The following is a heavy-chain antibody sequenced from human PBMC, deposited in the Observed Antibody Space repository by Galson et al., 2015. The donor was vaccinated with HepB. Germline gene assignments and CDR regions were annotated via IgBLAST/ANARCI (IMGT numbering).Heavy chain of an antibody. J-gene: IGHJ4*02. Sequence: SVKVSCKASGYTFTSYSISWVRQAPGQGLEWMGWISAYNGNTNYAQKLQGRVTMTTDTSTSTAYVELRSLRSDDTDVYYCARVVRAGASYFDYWGQGTLVTVSS. CDR2: ISAYNGNT. D-gene: IGHD4-23*01. V-gene: IGHV1-18*01. CDR1: GYTFTSYS. CDR3: ARVVRAGASYFDY.